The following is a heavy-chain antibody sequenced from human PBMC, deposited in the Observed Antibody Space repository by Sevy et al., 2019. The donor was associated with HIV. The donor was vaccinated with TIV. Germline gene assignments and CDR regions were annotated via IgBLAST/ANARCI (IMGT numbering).Heavy chain of an antibody. D-gene: IGHD2-15*01. CDR1: GFTFSSYA. V-gene: IGHV3-30*04. Sequence: VGSLRLSCAASGFTFSSYAMHWVRQAPGKGLEWVADISYAGSNKYYADSVKGRFTISRDNSKNKLYRQMNSLRAEDTAVDDCAREGSSIVVVVAATDDACDNWGQGTMVTVSS. CDR3: AREGSSIVVVVAATDDACDN. J-gene: IGHJ3*02. CDR2: ISYAGSNK.